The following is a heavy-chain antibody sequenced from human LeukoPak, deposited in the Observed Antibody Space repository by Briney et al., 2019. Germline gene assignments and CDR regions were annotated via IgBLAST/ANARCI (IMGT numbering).Heavy chain of an antibody. V-gene: IGHV3-23*01. D-gene: IGHD3-10*01. CDR3: AKDRSYYYGSASSFDY. Sequence: PGGSLRLSCAASGFTFSNYAMSWVRQAPGKGLEWVSGIGGSGGSTHYADSVKGRFTISRDNSKNTLYLQMNSLRAEDTAVYYCAKDRSYYYGSASSFDYWGQGTLVTVSS. J-gene: IGHJ4*02. CDR1: GFTFSNYA. CDR2: IGGSGGST.